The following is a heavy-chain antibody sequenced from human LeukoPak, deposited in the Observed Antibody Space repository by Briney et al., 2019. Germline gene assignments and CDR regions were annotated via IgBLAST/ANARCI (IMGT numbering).Heavy chain of an antibody. CDR2: IYPGDSDT. CDR1: GYSLTTYW. J-gene: IGHJ4*02. CDR3: ARSGNNYYSDS. Sequence: GESPTISCKGSGYSLTTYWIAWVRQMPGKGLEWMGIIYPGDSDTRYSPSFQGQVTISADKSISTVYLQWSSLKASDIAMYYCARSGNNYYSDSWGQGALVTVSS. D-gene: IGHD1-26*01. V-gene: IGHV5-51*01.